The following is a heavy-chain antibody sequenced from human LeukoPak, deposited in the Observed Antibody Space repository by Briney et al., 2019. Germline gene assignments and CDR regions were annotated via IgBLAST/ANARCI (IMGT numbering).Heavy chain of an antibody. J-gene: IGHJ4*02. CDR3: AKGPEFYCSGGSCTGGFDY. V-gene: IGHV3-30*02. CDR1: GFTFSSYG. D-gene: IGHD2-15*01. Sequence: GGSLRLSCAASGFTFSSYGMHWVRQAPGNGLEWVAFIRHDGSEKHYADSVKGRFIISRDNSKNTLYLQMNSLRAEDTAVYYCAKGPEFYCSGGSCTGGFDYWGQGTLVTVSS. CDR2: IRHDGSEK.